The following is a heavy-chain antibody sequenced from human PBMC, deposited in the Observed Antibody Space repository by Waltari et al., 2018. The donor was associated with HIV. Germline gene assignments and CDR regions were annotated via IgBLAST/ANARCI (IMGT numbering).Heavy chain of an antibody. CDR3: ARVSVSGTPYWFDP. V-gene: IGHV1-8*01. D-gene: IGHD6-19*01. CDR1: GYTFTSYD. CDR2: MNPNGGNT. J-gene: IGHJ5*02. Sequence: QVQLVQSGAEVKKPGASVRVSCKASGYTFTSYDINWVRQAPGQGLEWMGWMNPNGGNTGYAQKFRGRVTMTRDTSISTAYMELSSLRSEDTAVYYCARVSVSGTPYWFDPWGQGTLVTVSS.